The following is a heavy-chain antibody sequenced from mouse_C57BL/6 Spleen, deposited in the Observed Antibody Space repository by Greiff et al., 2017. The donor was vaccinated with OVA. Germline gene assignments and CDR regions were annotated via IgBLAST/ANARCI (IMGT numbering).Heavy chain of an antibody. CDR3: ARGGNYGYGFDY. D-gene: IGHD2-2*01. V-gene: IGHV1-59*01. Sequence: QVQLQQPGAELVRPGTSVKLSCKASGYTFTSYWMHWVKQRPGPGLEWIGVIDPSDSYTNYNQKFKGKATLTVDTSSSTAYMQLSSLTSEDSAVYYCARGGNYGYGFDYWGKGTTLTVSS. CDR2: IDPSDSYT. J-gene: IGHJ2*01. CDR1: GYTFTSYW.